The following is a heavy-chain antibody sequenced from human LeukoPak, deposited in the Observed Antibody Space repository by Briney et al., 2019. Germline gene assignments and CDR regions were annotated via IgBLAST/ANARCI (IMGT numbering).Heavy chain of an antibody. Sequence: ASVKVSCKASGYTFTGYYMHWVRQAPGQGLEWMGRINPNSGGTNYAQKFQGRVTMTRDTSISTAYMELSRLRSDDTAVYYCARGRGRITIFGVVIPLNGMDVWGQGTTVTVSS. CDR3: ARGRGRITIFGVVIPLNGMDV. J-gene: IGHJ6*02. V-gene: IGHV1-2*06. D-gene: IGHD3-3*01. CDR2: INPNSGGT. CDR1: GYTFTGYY.